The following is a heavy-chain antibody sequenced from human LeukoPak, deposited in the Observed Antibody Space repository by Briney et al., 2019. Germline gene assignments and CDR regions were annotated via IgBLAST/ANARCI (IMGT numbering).Heavy chain of an antibody. CDR1: GFTVSSNY. D-gene: IGHD2-15*01. V-gene: IGHV3-53*04. CDR3: ARDPPFYCSGGSCYGGY. CDR2: IYSGGST. Sequence: GGSLRLSCAASGFTVSSNYMSWVRQAPGKGLEWVSVIYSGGSTYYADSVKGRFTISRHNSKNTLYLQMNSLRAEDTAVYYCARDPPFYCSGGSCYGGYWGQGTPVTVSS. J-gene: IGHJ4*02.